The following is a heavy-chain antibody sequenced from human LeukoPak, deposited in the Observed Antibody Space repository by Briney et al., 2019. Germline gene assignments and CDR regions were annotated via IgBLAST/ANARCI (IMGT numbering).Heavy chain of an antibody. CDR3: ARDRSYCSSTSCYYYFDY. V-gene: IGHV4-4*07. Sequence: SETLSLTCTVSGGSISSYYWSWIRQPAGKGLEWIGRIYTSGSTNYNPSLKSRVTMSVDTSKNQFSLKLSSVTAADTIVYYCARDRSYCSSTSCYYYFDYWGQGTLVTVSS. CDR2: IYTSGST. CDR1: GGSISSYY. J-gene: IGHJ4*02. D-gene: IGHD2-2*01.